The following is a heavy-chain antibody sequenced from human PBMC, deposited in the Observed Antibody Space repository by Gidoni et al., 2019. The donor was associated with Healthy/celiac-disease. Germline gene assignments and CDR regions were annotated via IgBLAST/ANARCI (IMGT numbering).Heavy chain of an antibody. Sequence: QVQLVQSGAEVKKPGASVKVSCKVSGYTLTELSMHWVRQAPGKGLEWMGGFDPEDGETIYAQKFQGRVTMTEDTSTDTAYMELSSLRSEDTAVYYCATCRPRGWAHLRSVNGMDVWGQGTTVTVSS. CDR2: FDPEDGET. J-gene: IGHJ6*02. CDR1: GYTLTELS. CDR3: ATCRPRGWAHLRSVNGMDV. D-gene: IGHD3-3*01. V-gene: IGHV1-24*01.